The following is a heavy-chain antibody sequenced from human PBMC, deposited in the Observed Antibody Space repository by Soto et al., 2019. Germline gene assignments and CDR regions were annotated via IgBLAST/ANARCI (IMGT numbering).Heavy chain of an antibody. J-gene: IGHJ4*02. CDR3: ARDMAPRYCSSTSCYHFVY. CDR1: GFTFSSYS. V-gene: IGHV3-48*01. D-gene: IGHD2-2*01. CDR2: ISSSSSTI. Sequence: EVQLVESGGGLVQPGGSLRLSCAASGFTFSSYSMNWVRQAPGKGLEWVSYISSSSSTIYYADSVKGRFTISRDNAKNSLYLQMNSLRAEDTAVYYCARDMAPRYCSSTSCYHFVYWGQGTLVTVSS.